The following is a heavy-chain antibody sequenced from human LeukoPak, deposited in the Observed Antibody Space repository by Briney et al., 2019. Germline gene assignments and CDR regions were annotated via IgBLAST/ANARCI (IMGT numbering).Heavy chain of an antibody. J-gene: IGHJ3*02. CDR1: GYTFTSYG. Sequence: ASVKVSCKASGYTFTSYGISWVRQAPGQGLEWMGWISPYNGNTNYAQKLQGRVTMTTDTSTSTAYMELRSLRSDDTAVYYCARYIAAAASDSFDIWGQGTMVTVSS. CDR3: ARYIAAAASDSFDI. V-gene: IGHV1-18*01. D-gene: IGHD6-13*01. CDR2: ISPYNGNT.